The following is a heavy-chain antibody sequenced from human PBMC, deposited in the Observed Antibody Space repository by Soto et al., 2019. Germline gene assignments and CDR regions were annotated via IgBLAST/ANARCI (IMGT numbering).Heavy chain of an antibody. J-gene: IGHJ4*02. CDR2: IYYSGST. Sequence: QVQLQESGPGLVKPSETLSLTCTVSGGSISSYYWSWIRQPPGKGLEWIGYIYYSGSTNYNPSLQSRVTISVDTSKNQFSLKLSSVTAADTAVYYCARHHDSWGQGTLVTVSS. V-gene: IGHV4-59*08. CDR1: GGSISSYY. CDR3: ARHHDS.